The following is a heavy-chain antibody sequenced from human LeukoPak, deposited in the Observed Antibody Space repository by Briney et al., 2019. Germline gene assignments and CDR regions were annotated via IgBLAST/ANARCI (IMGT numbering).Heavy chain of an antibody. V-gene: IGHV4-38-2*02. CDR3: AREVEVGATAGYFDY. D-gene: IGHD1-26*01. Sequence: SETLSLTCTVSGYSISSGYYWGWIRQPPGQGLEWIGSIYHSGSTYYNPSLKSRVTISVDTSKNQFSLKLSSVTAADTAVYYCAREVEVGATAGYFDYWGQGTLVTVSS. CDR2: IYHSGST. J-gene: IGHJ4*02. CDR1: GYSISSGYY.